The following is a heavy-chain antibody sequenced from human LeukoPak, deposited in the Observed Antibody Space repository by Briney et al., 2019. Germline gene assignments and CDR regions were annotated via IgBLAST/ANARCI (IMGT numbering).Heavy chain of an antibody. V-gene: IGHV3-23*01. J-gene: IGHJ3*02. CDR2: ISGSGGST. Sequence: PGGSRRLSCAASGFTFSNYAMTWVRQAPGKGLEWVSAISGSGGSTYYADSVKGRFTISRDNSKNTLYLQMNSLRAEDTAIYYCAEEGENYAFDISGQGTMVTVSS. D-gene: IGHD2-21*01. CDR1: GFTFSNYA. CDR3: AEEGENYAFDI.